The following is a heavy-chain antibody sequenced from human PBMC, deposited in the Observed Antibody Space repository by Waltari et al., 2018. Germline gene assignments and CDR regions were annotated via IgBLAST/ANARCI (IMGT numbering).Heavy chain of an antibody. Sequence: EVQLVESGGGLVQPGGSLRLSCAASGPTFSKFGLSWVRQAPGKGLEWVASIKEDGGEKYYVDSLKGRIIISRDNAKNSLYLQMNSLRVEDTAVYYCARDRGYFDYWGLGTLVTVSS. D-gene: IGHD3-10*01. V-gene: IGHV3-7*01. CDR1: GPTFSKFG. CDR2: IKEDGGEK. CDR3: ARDRGYFDY. J-gene: IGHJ4*02.